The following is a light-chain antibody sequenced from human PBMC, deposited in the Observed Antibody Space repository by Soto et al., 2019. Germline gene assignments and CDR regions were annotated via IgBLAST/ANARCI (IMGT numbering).Light chain of an antibody. CDR3: QQYYSAPGT. V-gene: IGKV4-1*01. J-gene: IGKJ1*01. Sequence: DVVMTQFPDSLAVSLGERATLSCKSGQSLLYTPNNYNYLAWYQQKAGQPPKLLIYWASTRESGVPDRFSGSGSGTDFNLTISNLQAEDVAVDFCQQYYSAPGTFGQGTRGEIK. CDR1: QSLLYTPNNYNY. CDR2: WAS.